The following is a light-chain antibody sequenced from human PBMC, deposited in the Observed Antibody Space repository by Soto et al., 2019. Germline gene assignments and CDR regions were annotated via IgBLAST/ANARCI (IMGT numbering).Light chain of an antibody. J-gene: IGKJ2*01. CDR3: QQYVTSPYT. Sequence: DIVLTQSPGTLSLSPGEAATLSCRASQSISNNYLAWYQQQPGQAPRLVIHGASSRATDIPDRFSGSGSGTDFTLTISRLEPEDLAVYYCQQYVTSPYTFGQGNKLEI. CDR1: QSISNNY. V-gene: IGKV3-20*01. CDR2: GAS.